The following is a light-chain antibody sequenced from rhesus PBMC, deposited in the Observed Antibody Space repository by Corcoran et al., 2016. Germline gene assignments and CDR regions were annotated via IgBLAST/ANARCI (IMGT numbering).Light chain of an antibody. CDR1: QSISSW. CDR3: LQYSSSPWT. J-gene: IGKJ1*01. V-gene: IGKV1-22*01. Sequence: DIQLTQSPSSLSASVGDTVTITCRARQSISSWLDWYQQKPGKAPKLLIDKASNVQSGVPSRFSGSGSGTDFTLTSSSLQPEDFATYSCLQYSSSPWTFGQGTKVEIK. CDR2: KAS.